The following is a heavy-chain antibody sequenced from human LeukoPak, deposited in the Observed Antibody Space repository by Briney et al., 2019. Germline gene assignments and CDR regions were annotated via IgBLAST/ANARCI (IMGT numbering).Heavy chain of an antibody. D-gene: IGHD3-22*01. CDR2: ISSSSSTI. CDR3: ARDRHKYNYDSGGYPPY. J-gene: IGHJ4*02. CDR1: GFTFSGYS. V-gene: IGHV3-48*01. Sequence: GGSLRLSCAASGFTFSGYSMLWVRQAPGKGLEWVSYISSSSSTIYYADSVKGRITISRDNAKNSLYLQMNTLRAEDTAVYYCARDRHKYNYDSGGYPPYWGQGTLVTVSS.